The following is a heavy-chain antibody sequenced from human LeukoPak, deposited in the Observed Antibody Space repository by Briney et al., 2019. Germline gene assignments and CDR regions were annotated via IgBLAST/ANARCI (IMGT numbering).Heavy chain of an antibody. CDR1: GFTFSSYN. V-gene: IGHV3-21*01. Sequence: GGSLRLSCAASGFTFSSYNMNWVRQAPGKGLEWVSSISSSSSHMSYVDSVKGRLTISRDNAKNSLYLQMNSLRAEDTAVYYCARWAGYSSGAFDYWGQGTLVTASS. D-gene: IGHD6-19*01. CDR3: ARWAGYSSGAFDY. CDR2: ISSSSSHM. J-gene: IGHJ4*02.